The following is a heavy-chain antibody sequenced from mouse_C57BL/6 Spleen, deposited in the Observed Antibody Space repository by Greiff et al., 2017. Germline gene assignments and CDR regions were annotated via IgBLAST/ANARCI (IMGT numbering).Heavy chain of an antibody. CDR3: AREALY. V-gene: IGHV1-53*01. Sequence: QVQLQQPGTELVKPGAAVKLSCKASGYTFTNYWMHWVKQRPGQGLDWIGTINPSSGGTKYNEKFKSKATLTVDKSSSTAYMQLSSLTSEDSAVYYCAREALYCGQGTLVTVSA. CDR2: INPSSGGT. J-gene: IGHJ3*01. CDR1: GYTFTNYW.